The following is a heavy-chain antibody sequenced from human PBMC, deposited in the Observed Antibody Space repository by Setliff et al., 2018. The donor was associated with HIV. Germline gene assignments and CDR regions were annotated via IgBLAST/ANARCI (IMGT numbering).Heavy chain of an antibody. CDR2: IYYSGST. CDR1: GGSISSSSYY. V-gene: IGHV4-39*01. CDR3: ARTDPTRNWNYDI. D-gene: IGHD1-7*01. Sequence: PSETLSLTCTVSGGSISSSSYYWGWIRQPPGKGLEWIGSIYYSGSTYYNPSLKSRVTISVDTSKNQFSLKLSSVTAADTAVYYCARTDPTRNWNYDIWGQGTMVTVSS. J-gene: IGHJ3*02.